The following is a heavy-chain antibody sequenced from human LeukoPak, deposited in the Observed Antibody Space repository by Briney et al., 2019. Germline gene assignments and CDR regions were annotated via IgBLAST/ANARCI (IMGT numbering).Heavy chain of an antibody. D-gene: IGHD2-15*01. V-gene: IGHV3-33*06. CDR1: GFTFSSYG. J-gene: IGHJ4*02. CDR3: AKPSVVVVAATGYYFDY. Sequence: GGSLRLSCAASGFTFSSYGMHWVRQAPGKGLEWVADIWYDGSNKYYADSVKGRFTISRDNSKNTLYLQMNSLRAEDTAVYYCAKPSVVVVAATGYYFDYWGQGTLVTVSS. CDR2: IWYDGSNK.